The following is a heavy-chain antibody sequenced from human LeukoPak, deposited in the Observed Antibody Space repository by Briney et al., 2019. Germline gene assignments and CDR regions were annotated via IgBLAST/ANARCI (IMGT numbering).Heavy chain of an antibody. CDR1: GYTFTSYG. CDR3: ARALYYDILTGYYMDGMDV. J-gene: IGHJ6*02. CDR2: ISAYNGNT. V-gene: IGHV1-18*01. D-gene: IGHD3-9*01. Sequence: ASVKVSCKASGYTFTSYGISWVRQAPGQGLEWMGWISAYNGNTNYAQKLQGRVTMTTDTSTSTAYMELRSLRSDDTAVYYCARALYYDILTGYYMDGMDVWGQGTTVTVSS.